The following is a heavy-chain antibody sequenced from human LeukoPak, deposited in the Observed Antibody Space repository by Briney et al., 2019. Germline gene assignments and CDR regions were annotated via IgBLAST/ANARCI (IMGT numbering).Heavy chain of an antibody. CDR2: INTDESST. CDR3: ASLRGYSYGPLDY. Sequence: PGGSLRLSCAASGFTLSSYWMHWVRQAPGKGLVWVSRINTDESSTSYADSVKGRFTISRDNAKNTLYLQMNSLGAEDTAVYYCASLRGYSYGPLDYWGQGTLVTVSS. J-gene: IGHJ4*02. D-gene: IGHD5-18*01. V-gene: IGHV3-74*01. CDR1: GFTLSSYW.